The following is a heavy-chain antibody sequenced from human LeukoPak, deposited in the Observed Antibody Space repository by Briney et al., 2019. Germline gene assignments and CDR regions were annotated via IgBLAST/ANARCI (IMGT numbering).Heavy chain of an antibody. CDR2: ISYEGGTQ. Sequence: GGSLRLSCAASGVTLSPYGMHWVRQAPGKGLERVAVISYEGGTQHYADSVKGRFIISRDNPRNTLYLQMNILRTEDTAVYYCAKEGTPQVSTWYDLWGQGTQVIVSS. V-gene: IGHV3-30*18. D-gene: IGHD3-10*01. CDR3: AKEGTPQVSTWYDL. CDR1: GVTLSPYG. J-gene: IGHJ5*02.